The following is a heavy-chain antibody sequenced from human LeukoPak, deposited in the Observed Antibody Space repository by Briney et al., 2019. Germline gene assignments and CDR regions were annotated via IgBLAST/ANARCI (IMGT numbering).Heavy chain of an antibody. Sequence: SETLSLTCTVSGGSISSYHWSWIRQPPGKGLEWIGYIYYSGSTYYNPSLKSRVTISVDTSKNQFSLKLSSVTAADTAVYYCARGSLSNPPSMGYWGQGTLVTVSS. CDR1: GGSISSYH. J-gene: IGHJ4*02. V-gene: IGHV4-59*12. D-gene: IGHD1-14*01. CDR2: IYYSGST. CDR3: ARGSLSNPPSMGY.